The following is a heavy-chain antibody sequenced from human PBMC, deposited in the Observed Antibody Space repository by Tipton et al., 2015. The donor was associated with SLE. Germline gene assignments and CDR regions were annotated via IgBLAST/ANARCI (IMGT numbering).Heavy chain of an antibody. CDR1: GFTFSSYA. CDR3: AKDRGSSGWWYFQH. J-gene: IGHJ1*01. D-gene: IGHD6-19*01. CDR2: ISYDGSNK. Sequence: SLRLSCAASGFTFSSYAMHWVRQAPGKGLEWVAVISYDGSNKYYADSVKGRFTISRDNSKNTLYLQMNSLRAEDTAVYYCAKDRGSSGWWYFQHWGQGTLVTVSS. V-gene: IGHV3-30-3*01.